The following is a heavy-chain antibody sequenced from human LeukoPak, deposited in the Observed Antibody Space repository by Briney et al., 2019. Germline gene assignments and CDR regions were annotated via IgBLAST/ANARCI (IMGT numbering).Heavy chain of an antibody. CDR3: ARRTVEMATIGFDY. D-gene: IGHD5-24*01. Sequence: KPSETLSLTCAVYGGSFSGYYWSWIRQPPGKGLEWIGEINHSGSTNYNPSLKSRVTISVDTSKNQFSLKLSSVTAADTAVYYCARRTVEMATIGFDYWGQGTLVTVSS. J-gene: IGHJ4*02. CDR2: INHSGST. V-gene: IGHV4-34*01. CDR1: GGSFSGYY.